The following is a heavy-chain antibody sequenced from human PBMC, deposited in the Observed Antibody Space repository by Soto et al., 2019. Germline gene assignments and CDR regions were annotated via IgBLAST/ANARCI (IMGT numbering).Heavy chain of an antibody. CDR1: GFMFSSYD. D-gene: IGHD3-22*01. CDR3: AKERGNTYSDSSGNLEY. V-gene: IGHV3-30*18. Sequence: QVQLVESGGGVVQPGRSLRLSCAASGFMFSSYDMHWVRQAPGKGLEWVAVISYDGSNQYYADSVKGRFTISRDNSKKKLYLQMNSLRAEDTAVYYCAKERGNTYSDSSGNLEYWGQGILVTVSS. CDR2: ISYDGSNQ. J-gene: IGHJ4*02.